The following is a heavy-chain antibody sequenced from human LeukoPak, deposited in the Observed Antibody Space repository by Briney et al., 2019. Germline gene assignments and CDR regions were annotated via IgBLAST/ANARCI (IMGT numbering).Heavy chain of an antibody. D-gene: IGHD2-15*01. V-gene: IGHV4-4*07. CDR1: GGSTSGYF. CDR2: IYTSGST. J-gene: IGHJ5*02. Sequence: SETLSLTCTVSGGSTSGYFWNWIRQPAGKGLEWIGRIYTSGSTIYNPSLKSRVTMSVDTAKNQLSLKLSSVTAADTAVYYCARVMVVATTLAWLDPWGQGTLVTVSS. CDR3: ARVMVVATTLAWLDP.